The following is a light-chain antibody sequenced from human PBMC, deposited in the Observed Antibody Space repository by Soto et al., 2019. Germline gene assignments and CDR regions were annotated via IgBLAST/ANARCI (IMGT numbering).Light chain of an antibody. J-gene: IGKJ3*01. V-gene: IGKV3-20*01. Sequence: EIVLTQSPGTLSLSPGERATLSCRASQSVRNNYLAWYQQKPGQAPRLLIYAASSRVTGIPDRFSGSGSGTDFTLTLSRLEPEDFAVYYCQQYGTSPPLTFGPGTKVDVK. CDR2: AAS. CDR3: QQYGTSPPLT. CDR1: QSVRNNY.